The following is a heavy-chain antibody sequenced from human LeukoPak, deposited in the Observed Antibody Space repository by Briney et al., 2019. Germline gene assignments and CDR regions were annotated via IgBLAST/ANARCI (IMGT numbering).Heavy chain of an antibody. V-gene: IGHV4-61*02. J-gene: IGHJ6*03. CDR3: ARGESSSSPLYYYYYMDV. CDR1: GGSISSGSYC. Sequence: KASETLSLTCTVSGGSISSGSYCWSWLRQPAGKGLEWIGRMYTSGTTNYNPSLRSRVTISVDTSKNQFSLKLNSVTAADTAVYYCARGESSSSPLYYYYYMDVWGKGTTVTVSS. CDR2: MYTSGTT. D-gene: IGHD6-6*01.